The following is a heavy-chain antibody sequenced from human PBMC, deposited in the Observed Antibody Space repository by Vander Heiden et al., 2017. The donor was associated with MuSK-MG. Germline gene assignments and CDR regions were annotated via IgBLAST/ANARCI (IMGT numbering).Heavy chain of an antibody. CDR3: AIPSSSWYSYAFDI. J-gene: IGHJ3*02. D-gene: IGHD6-13*01. V-gene: IGHV1-69*01. Sequence: QVQLVQSGADGKMPGSSVKVSCKASGGTFSSYAISWVRQAPGQGLEWMGGIIPIFGTANYAQKFQGRVTITADESTSTAYMELSSLRSEDTAVYYCAIPSSSWYSYAFDIWGQGTMVTVSS. CDR2: IIPIFGTA. CDR1: GGTFSSYA.